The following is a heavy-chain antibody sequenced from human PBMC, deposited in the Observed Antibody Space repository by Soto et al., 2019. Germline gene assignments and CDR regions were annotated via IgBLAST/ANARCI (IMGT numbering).Heavy chain of an antibody. CDR2: INPSGST. V-gene: IGHV4-34*01. Sequence: SETLSLTCAVYGGSFSGYYWSCIRQPPWKGLEWIGEINPSGSTNYNPSLKSRVTISVDTAKNQSSLKLSSVTAADTAVYYCARDPGHCSSTSCYGGGLDYWGQGTMVTVSS. D-gene: IGHD2-2*01. CDR3: ARDPGHCSSTSCYGGGLDY. J-gene: IGHJ4*02. CDR1: GGSFSGYY.